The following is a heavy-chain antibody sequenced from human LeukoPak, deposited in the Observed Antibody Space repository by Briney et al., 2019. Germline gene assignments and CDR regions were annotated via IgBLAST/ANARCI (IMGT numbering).Heavy chain of an antibody. V-gene: IGHV4-61*05. CDR2: IYYSGST. CDR3: ARVPYYDDAFDI. J-gene: IGHJ3*02. CDR1: GGSISSSSYY. Sequence: PSETLSLTCTVSGGSISSSSYYWGWIRQPPGKGLEWIGYIYYSGSTNYNPSLKSRVTISVDTSKNQFSLKLSSVTAADTAVYYCARVPYYDDAFDIWGQGTMVTVSS. D-gene: IGHD3-3*01.